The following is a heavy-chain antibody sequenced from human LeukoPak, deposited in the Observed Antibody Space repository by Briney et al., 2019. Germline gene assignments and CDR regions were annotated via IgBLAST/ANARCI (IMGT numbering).Heavy chain of an antibody. CDR1: GYTFTSYD. J-gene: IGHJ4*02. CDR3: ARIQSRIIAARPGNPAFDY. Sequence: ASVKVSCKASGYTFTSYDISWVRQAPGQGLEWMGWISTYNDNIHYAQKLQGRVTMTTDTSTSTVYMELKSLRSDDTAVYYCARIQSRIIAARPGNPAFDYWGRGTLVTVSS. CDR2: ISTYNDNI. V-gene: IGHV1-18*01. D-gene: IGHD6-6*01.